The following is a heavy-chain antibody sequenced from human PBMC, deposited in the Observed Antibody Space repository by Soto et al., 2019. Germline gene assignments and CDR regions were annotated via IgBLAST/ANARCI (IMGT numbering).Heavy chain of an antibody. CDR2: IKSKTDGGTT. V-gene: IGHV3-15*01. D-gene: IGHD2-2*01. Sequence: GGSLRLSCAASGFTFSNAWMSWVRQAPGKGLEWVGRIKSKTDGGTTDYAAPVKGRFTISRDDSKNTLYLQMNSLKTEDTAVYYCTTVIVVVPAAMGHYYYYMDVWGKGTTVTVSS. CDR1: GFTFSNAW. CDR3: TTVIVVVPAAMGHYYYYMDV. J-gene: IGHJ6*03.